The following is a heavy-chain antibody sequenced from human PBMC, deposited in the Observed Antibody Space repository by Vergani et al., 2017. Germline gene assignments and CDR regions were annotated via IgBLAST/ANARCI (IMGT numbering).Heavy chain of an antibody. D-gene: IGHD2-21*02. Sequence: QSQLVQSGAEVRKPGASLKVSCKSFNHTFRSFGITWVRQAPGQGLEWMGWISGFSGDTNYAQKFQDRVTMTTDTSTATAYMELRNLRSDDTAVYYCARDCPGGGGDCSAGWYFDLWGRGTLVTVSS. CDR2: ISGFSGDT. CDR3: ARDCPGGGGDCSAGWYFDL. V-gene: IGHV1-18*01. J-gene: IGHJ2*01. CDR1: NHTFRSFG.